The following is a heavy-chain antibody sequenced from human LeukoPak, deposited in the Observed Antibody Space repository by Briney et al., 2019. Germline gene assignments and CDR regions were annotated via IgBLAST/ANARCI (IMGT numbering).Heavy chain of an antibody. CDR1: GGSISSSSYY. D-gene: IGHD6-6*01. Sequence: SETLSLTCTVSGGSISSSSYYWGWIRQPPGKGLEWIGSIYYSGSTYYNPSLKSQVTISVDTSKNQFSLKLSSVTAADTAVYYCAREGEYSSSYEYFQHWGQGTLVTVSS. V-gene: IGHV4-39*07. J-gene: IGHJ1*01. CDR3: AREGEYSSSYEYFQH. CDR2: IYYSGST.